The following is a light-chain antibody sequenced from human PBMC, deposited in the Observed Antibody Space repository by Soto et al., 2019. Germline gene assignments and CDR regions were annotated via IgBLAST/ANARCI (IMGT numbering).Light chain of an antibody. J-gene: IGKJ4*01. CDR1: QSVSSY. CDR3: QQRSNWPPL. CDR2: DAS. V-gene: IGKV3-11*01. Sequence: EIVLTQSPATLSLSPGERATLSCRASQSVSSYLAWYQQKPGQAPRLVIYDASNSATGIPARFSGSGSWTDFTLNISSLEPEDFAGYYCQQRSNWPPLFGGGTKVEIK.